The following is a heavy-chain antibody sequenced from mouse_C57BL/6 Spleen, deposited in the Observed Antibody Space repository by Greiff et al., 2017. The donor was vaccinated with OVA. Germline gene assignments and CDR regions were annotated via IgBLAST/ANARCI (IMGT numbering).Heavy chain of an antibody. D-gene: IGHD3-3*01. J-gene: IGHJ3*01. CDR1: GYTFTDYY. Sequence: EVQLQQSGPELVKPGASVKISCKASGYTFTDYYMNWVKQSHGKSLEWIGDINPNNGGTSYNQKFKGKATLTVDKSSSTAYRELRSLTSEDSAVYYCARGGGDAWFAYWGQGTLVTVSA. CDR2: INPNNGGT. CDR3: ARGGGDAWFAY. V-gene: IGHV1-26*01.